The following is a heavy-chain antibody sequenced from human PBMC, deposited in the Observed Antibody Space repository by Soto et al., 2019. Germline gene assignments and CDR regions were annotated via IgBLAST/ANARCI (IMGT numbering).Heavy chain of an antibody. CDR2: IRSKANDYAT. CDR1: GFTFSGST. Sequence: EVPLVQSGGGLVQPGGSLKLSCAASGFTFSGSTVHWVRQASGEGLQWVGRIRSKANDYATTYIASVKGRFTISRDDSRNTAYLQMSDLKTEDTAVYYCTGGYCTGGTCYSGYFQHWGQGALVTVFS. D-gene: IGHD2-15*01. V-gene: IGHV3-73*02. CDR3: TGGYCTGGTCYSGYFQH. J-gene: IGHJ1*01.